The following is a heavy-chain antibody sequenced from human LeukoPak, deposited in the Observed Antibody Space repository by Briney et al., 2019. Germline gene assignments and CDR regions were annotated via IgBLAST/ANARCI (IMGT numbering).Heavy chain of an antibody. Sequence: GGSLRLSCAASGFTFSDHYMDWVRQAPGKGLEWVAFIRYDGSNQYSADSVKGRFTISRDNSKNTLYLQMNSLRAEDTAVYYCAKDHFGSSWPYYIDYWGQGTLVTVSS. V-gene: IGHV3-30*02. CDR2: IRYDGSNQ. J-gene: IGHJ4*02. D-gene: IGHD6-13*01. CDR1: GFTFSDHY. CDR3: AKDHFGSSWPYYIDY.